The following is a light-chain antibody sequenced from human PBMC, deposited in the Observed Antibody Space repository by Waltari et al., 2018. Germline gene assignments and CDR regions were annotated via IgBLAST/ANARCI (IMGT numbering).Light chain of an antibody. CDR1: QNVSSSY. CDR3: QQYGNSRGS. Sequence: EIVLTQSPGTLSLSPGEGATLSCRASQNVSSSYLAWYQQKPGQAPRLLIYGASNRATDIPDRFTGSGSGTDFTLTINRLEPEDFAVYYCQQYGNSRGSFGQGTKLEIK. CDR2: GAS. J-gene: IGKJ2*03. V-gene: IGKV3-20*01.